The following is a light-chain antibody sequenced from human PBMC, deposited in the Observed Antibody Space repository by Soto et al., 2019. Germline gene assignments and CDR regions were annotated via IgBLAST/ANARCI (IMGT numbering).Light chain of an antibody. CDR2: DAS. CDR1: QSIRSW. V-gene: IGKV1-5*01. CDR3: QQCNSYSWT. Sequence: DIQMTQSPSTLSASVGDRVTITCRASQSIRSWLAWYQQKPGKAPKLLIYDASTLESGVPSRFSGSGSGTEFTLTISSLQPDDFATYYCQQCNSYSWTFGQGTKVDIK. J-gene: IGKJ1*01.